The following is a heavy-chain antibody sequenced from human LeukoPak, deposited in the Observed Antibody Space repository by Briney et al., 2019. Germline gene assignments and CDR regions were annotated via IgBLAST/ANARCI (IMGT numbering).Heavy chain of an antibody. CDR2: INPSGGST. Sequence: ASVTVSCKASGYTFTSYYMHWVRQAPGQGLEWMGIINPSGGSTSYAQKFQGRVTMTRDTSTSTVYMELSSLRSEDTAVYYCARDDVTTHWFDPWGQGTLVTVSS. V-gene: IGHV1-46*01. D-gene: IGHD4-11*01. J-gene: IGHJ5*02. CDR3: ARDDVTTHWFDP. CDR1: GYTFTSYY.